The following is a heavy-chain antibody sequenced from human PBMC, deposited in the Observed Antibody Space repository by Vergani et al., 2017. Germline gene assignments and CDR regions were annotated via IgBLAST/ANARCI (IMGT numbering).Heavy chain of an antibody. CDR3: ARDRGCATISCYFSGAFDY. CDR2: IKRDGTET. D-gene: IGHD2-2*01. CDR1: GFTFGDYY. Sequence: EVHLEESGGGLVQPGGSLRLSCAASGFTFGDYYMAWIRLAPGKGLDWVASIKRDGTETFYVDSVKGRFTISRDNAKTTLYLQMNGLRAEDTAVYYCARDRGCATISCYFSGAFDYWGLGTLVSVSS. J-gene: IGHJ4*02. V-gene: IGHV3-7*01.